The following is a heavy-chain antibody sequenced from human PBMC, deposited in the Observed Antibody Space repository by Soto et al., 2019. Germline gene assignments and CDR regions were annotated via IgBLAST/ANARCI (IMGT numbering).Heavy chain of an antibody. CDR3: ARDRSIRYFDWSQNWFDP. J-gene: IGHJ5*02. D-gene: IGHD3-9*01. V-gene: IGHV1-18*04. CDR1: GYTFTSYG. Sequence: GASVKVSCKASGYTFTSYGISWVRQAPGQGLEWMGWISAYNGNTNYAQKLQGRVTMTTDTSTSTAYMELRSLRSDDTAVYYCARDRSIRYFDWSQNWFDPWGQGTLVTAPQ. CDR2: ISAYNGNT.